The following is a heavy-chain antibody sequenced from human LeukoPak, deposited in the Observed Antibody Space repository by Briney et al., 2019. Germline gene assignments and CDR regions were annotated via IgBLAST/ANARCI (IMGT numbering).Heavy chain of an antibody. J-gene: IGHJ5*02. CDR1: GFPFSSYW. CDR2: ISSSGNTI. V-gene: IGHV3-11*01. Sequence: GGSLRLSCVASGFPFSSYWMTWIRQAPGKGLEWVSYISSSGNTIYYADSVKGRFTISRDNAKNSLYLQMNSLRAEDTAVYYCARDFRAAFDPWGQGTLVTVSS. CDR3: ARDFRAAFDP. D-gene: IGHD3-10*01.